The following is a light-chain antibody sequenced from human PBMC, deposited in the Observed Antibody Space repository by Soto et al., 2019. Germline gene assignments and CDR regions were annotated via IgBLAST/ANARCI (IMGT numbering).Light chain of an antibody. CDR2: GVS. V-gene: IGLV2-8*01. Sequence: QSALTQPPSASGSPGQSVTISCTGTSSDVGSYNLVSWHQQHPGKAPKVMIYGVSQRPSGVPDRFSGSKSGNTASLTVSGLQDEDESDYYCSSYAGSSVVFGAGTNLTVL. CDR1: SSDVGSYNL. J-gene: IGLJ2*01. CDR3: SSYAGSSVV.